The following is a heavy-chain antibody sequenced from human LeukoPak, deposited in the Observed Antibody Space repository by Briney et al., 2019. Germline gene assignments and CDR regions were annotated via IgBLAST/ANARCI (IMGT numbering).Heavy chain of an antibody. D-gene: IGHD2-2*01. Sequence: SETLSLTCAVYGGSFSGYYWSWIRQPPGKGLEWIGEINHSGSTNYNPSLKSRVTISVDTSKNQFSLKLSSVTAADTAVYYCARQRYCSSTSCYPKNPYYYYGMDVWGQGTTVTVSS. CDR1: GGSFSGYY. CDR2: INHSGST. CDR3: ARQRYCSSTSCYPKNPYYYYGMDV. J-gene: IGHJ6*02. V-gene: IGHV4-34*01.